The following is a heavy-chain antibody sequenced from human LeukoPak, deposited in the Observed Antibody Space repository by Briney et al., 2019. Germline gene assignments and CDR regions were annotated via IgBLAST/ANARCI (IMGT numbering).Heavy chain of an antibody. CDR1: GLIVSSNY. Sequence: GGSLRLSCVASGLIVSSNYMSWVRQAPGKGLEWVSVIYTSGTTYYADSVKGRFTISRDNSKNTLYLQMNSLRAEDTAVYYCARRSGSTNDYWGQGTLVTVSS. D-gene: IGHD1-26*01. CDR2: IYTSGTT. J-gene: IGHJ4*02. V-gene: IGHV3-53*01. CDR3: ARRSGSTNDY.